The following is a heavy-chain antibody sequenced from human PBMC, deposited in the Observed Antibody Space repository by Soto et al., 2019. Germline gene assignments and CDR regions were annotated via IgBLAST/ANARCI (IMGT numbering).Heavy chain of an antibody. J-gene: IGHJ5*02. CDR3: ARGGPAATKGPFDP. Sequence: QVQLVQSGAEVKKPGSSVKVSCKASGGTFSSYTISWVRQAPGQGLEWMGRIIPILGIANYAQKFQGRVTITADKSTSTAYMERSSLRSEDTAVYYCARGGPAATKGPFDPWGQGTLVTVSS. D-gene: IGHD2-2*01. CDR1: GGTFSSYT. V-gene: IGHV1-69*02. CDR2: IIPILGIA.